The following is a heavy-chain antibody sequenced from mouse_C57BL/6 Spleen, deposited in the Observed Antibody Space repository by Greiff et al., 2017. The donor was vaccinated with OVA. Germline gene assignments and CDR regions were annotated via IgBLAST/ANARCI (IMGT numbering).Heavy chain of an antibody. J-gene: IGHJ4*01. CDR1: GYTFTSYW. V-gene: IGHV1-64*01. CDR3: ARSRTGPSYYAMDY. Sequence: VKLQQPGAELVKPGASVKLSCKASGYTFTSYWMHWVKQRPGQGLEWIGMIHPNSGSTNYNEKFKSKATLTVDKSSSTAYMQLSSLTSEDSAVYYCARSRTGPSYYAMDYWGQGTSVTVSS. CDR2: IHPNSGST. D-gene: IGHD4-1*01.